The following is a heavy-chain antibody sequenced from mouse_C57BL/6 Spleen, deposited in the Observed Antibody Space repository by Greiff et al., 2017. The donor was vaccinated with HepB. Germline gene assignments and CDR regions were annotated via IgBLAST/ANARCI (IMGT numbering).Heavy chain of an antibody. D-gene: IGHD3-2*02. CDR3: APLDSSGYVPFAY. V-gene: IGHV1-66*01. Sequence: VQLQQSGPELVKPGASVKISCKASGYSFTSYYIHWVKQRPGQGLEWIGWIYPGSGNTKYNEKFKGKATLTADTSSSTAYMQLSSLTSEDSAVYYCAPLDSSGYVPFAYWGQGTLVTVSA. CDR2: IYPGSGNT. J-gene: IGHJ3*01. CDR1: GYSFTSYY.